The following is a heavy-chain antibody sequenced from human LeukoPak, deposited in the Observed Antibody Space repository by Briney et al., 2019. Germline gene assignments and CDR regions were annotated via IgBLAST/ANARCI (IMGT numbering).Heavy chain of an antibody. Sequence: GGSLRLSCAASGFTFSSYAMSWVRQAPGKGLEWVSAISGSGGSTYYADSVKGRFTISRDNSKNTLYLQMNSLRAEDTAVYYCARDAPIAAAGPRAFDIWGQGTMVTVSS. CDR3: ARDAPIAAAGPRAFDI. V-gene: IGHV3-23*01. CDR1: GFTFSSYA. CDR2: ISGSGGST. D-gene: IGHD6-13*01. J-gene: IGHJ3*02.